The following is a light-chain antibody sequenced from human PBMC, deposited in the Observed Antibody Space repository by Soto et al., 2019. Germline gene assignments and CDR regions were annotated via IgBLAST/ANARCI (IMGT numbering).Light chain of an antibody. J-gene: IGKJ1*01. CDR1: QSISHW. Sequence: DIQMTQSPSTLSASVGDRVAIACRANQSISHWLARYQQRPGGPPKLLMYDASDLESGGPSRFSGGGSGTEFTLTISSLQPDDFATYYCQQYDSFPWTFGQGTKVDIK. V-gene: IGKV1-5*01. CDR2: DAS. CDR3: QQYDSFPWT.